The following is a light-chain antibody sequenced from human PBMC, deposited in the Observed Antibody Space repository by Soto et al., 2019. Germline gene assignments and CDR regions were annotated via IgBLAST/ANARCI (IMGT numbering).Light chain of an antibody. CDR2: EDN. J-gene: IGLJ3*02. Sequence: NFMLTQPHSVSESPGKTVIISCTRSSGSIASNYVQWYQQRPGSSPTTVIYEDNQRPSWVPARCSGAIDSSSNAASLTISVLDTEDEAYYFCQYYDATNQVFGGGTKLTVL. CDR1: SGSIASNY. V-gene: IGLV6-57*01. CDR3: QYYDATNQV.